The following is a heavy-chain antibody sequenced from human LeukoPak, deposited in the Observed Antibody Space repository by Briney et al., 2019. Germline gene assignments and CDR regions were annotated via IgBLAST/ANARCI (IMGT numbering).Heavy chain of an antibody. D-gene: IGHD2-2*01. Sequence: GGSLRLSCAASGFTFSSYAMSWVRQTPGKGLEWVSAISGSGGSTYYADSVKGRFTISRDNSKNTLYLQMNSLRAEDTAVYYCATGEPAATSHYYYGMDVWGQGTTVTVSS. CDR1: GFTFSSYA. CDR3: ATGEPAATSHYYYGMDV. CDR2: ISGSGGST. J-gene: IGHJ6*02. V-gene: IGHV3-23*01.